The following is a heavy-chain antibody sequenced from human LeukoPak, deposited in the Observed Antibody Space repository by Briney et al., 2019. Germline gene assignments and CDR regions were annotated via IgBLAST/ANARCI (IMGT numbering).Heavy chain of an antibody. J-gene: IGHJ3*02. Sequence: GRSLRLSCAASGFTFSSYGMHWVRQAPGKGLEWVAVISYDGSNKYYADSVKGRFTTSGDNSKNTLYLQMNSLRAEDTAVYYCAKPDDRAAFDIWGQGTMVTVSS. D-gene: IGHD5-24*01. CDR2: ISYDGSNK. V-gene: IGHV3-30*18. CDR1: GFTFSSYG. CDR3: AKPDDRAAFDI.